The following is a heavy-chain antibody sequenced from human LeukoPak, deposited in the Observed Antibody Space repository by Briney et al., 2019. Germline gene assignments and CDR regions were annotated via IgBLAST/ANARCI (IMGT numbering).Heavy chain of an antibody. CDR3: VKTLKYYGSGRGLFDS. D-gene: IGHD3-10*01. J-gene: IGHJ4*02. V-gene: IGHV3-64D*09. Sequence: PGGSLRLSCSASGFTFSSSAMYWVRQAPGKGLEYVSDFSSDGSSTFYADSVKGRFTISRDNSKNMLYLQMSSLRADDTAVYYCVKTLKYYGSGRGLFDSWGQGILVTVSS. CDR1: GFTFSSSA. CDR2: FSSDGSST.